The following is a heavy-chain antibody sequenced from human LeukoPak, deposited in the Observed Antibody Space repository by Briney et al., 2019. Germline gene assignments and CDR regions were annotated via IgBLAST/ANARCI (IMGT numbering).Heavy chain of an antibody. J-gene: IGHJ4*02. V-gene: IGHV3-23*01. CDR1: GFTFSSYA. D-gene: IGHD6-13*01. CDR2: ITDTSGNS. Sequence: LTGGSLRLSCAASGFTFSSYAMSWVRQAPGKGLEWVSAITDTSGNSYYADSVKGRFTISRDNSKNTLFLQMNSLRGEDTAIYYCAKRVPYSSSWPSFDYWGQGTLVTVSS. CDR3: AKRVPYSSSWPSFDY.